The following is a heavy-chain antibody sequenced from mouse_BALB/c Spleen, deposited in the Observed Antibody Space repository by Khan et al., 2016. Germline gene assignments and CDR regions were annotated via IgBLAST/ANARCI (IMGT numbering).Heavy chain of an antibody. D-gene: IGHD2-14*01. Sequence: EVELVESGGGLVQPGGSRKLSCEASGFTFSSFGMHWVRQAPEQGLEWVAYISSGSSTINNADTVKGRFTMSRDKPKNTLVRQMTRLSSEDPASYYCACYYRYYYAMAYWGQGTSVTVSS. CDR3: ACYYRYYYAMAY. CDR1: GFTFSSFG. J-gene: IGHJ4*01. V-gene: IGHV5-17*02. CDR2: ISSGSSTI.